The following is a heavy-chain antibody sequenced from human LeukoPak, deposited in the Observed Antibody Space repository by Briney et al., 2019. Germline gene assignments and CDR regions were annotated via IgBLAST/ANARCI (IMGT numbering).Heavy chain of an antibody. V-gene: IGHV4-38-2*02. Sequence: SETLSLTCTVSGYSISSGYYWGWIRQPPGKGLEWIGSIYHSGSTYYNPSLKSRVTISVDTSKNQFSLKLSSVTAADTAVYYCAREGVGATGMDYWGQGTLVTVSS. CDR1: GYSISSGYY. J-gene: IGHJ4*02. CDR2: IYHSGST. D-gene: IGHD1-26*01. CDR3: AREGVGATGMDY.